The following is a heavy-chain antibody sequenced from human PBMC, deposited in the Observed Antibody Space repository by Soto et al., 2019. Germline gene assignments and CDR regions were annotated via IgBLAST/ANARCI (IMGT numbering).Heavy chain of an antibody. CDR3: ARQLPGKLDV. CDR2: IDPGDSDT. Sequence: GESLKISCQGSGYIFSNYLITWVRQMPGKGLEWMGRIDPGDSDTNYSPSFQGHVTMSSDKSINTAFLQWSSLKASDTAIYYCARQLPGKLDVWGQGTTVTVPS. J-gene: IGHJ6*02. CDR1: GYIFSNYL. V-gene: IGHV5-10-1*01. D-gene: IGHD1-1*01.